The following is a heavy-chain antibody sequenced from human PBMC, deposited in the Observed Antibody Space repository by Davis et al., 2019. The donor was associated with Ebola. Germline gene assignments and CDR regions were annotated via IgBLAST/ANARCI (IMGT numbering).Heavy chain of an antibody. CDR2: INTNTGTP. CDR1: GYIFTSYG. CDR3: TSPRSPQKTSMIVPDWYFDL. D-gene: IGHD2-2*01. J-gene: IGHJ2*01. Sequence: AASVKVSCKASGYIFTSYGMSWVRQAPGQGLEWMGWINTNTGTPTYAQGFTGRFVFSLDTSVSTAYLRISSLKAEDTALYFCTSPRSPQKTSMIVPDWYFDLWGRGTLVTVSS. V-gene: IGHV7-4-1*02.